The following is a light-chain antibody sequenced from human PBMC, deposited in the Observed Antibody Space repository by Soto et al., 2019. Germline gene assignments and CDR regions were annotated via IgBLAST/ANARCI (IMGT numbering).Light chain of an antibody. CDR2: EVS. CDR3: SSYTSSSTPYV. J-gene: IGLJ1*01. V-gene: IGLV2-14*01. Sequence: QSVLTQPASVSGSPGQSITISCTGSSNTIGGYNVVSWYQQHPGKAPKLMIYEVSNRPSGVSNRFSGSKSGNTASLTISGLQAEDEADYYCSSYTSSSTPYVFGTGTKVTVL. CDR1: SNTIGGYNV.